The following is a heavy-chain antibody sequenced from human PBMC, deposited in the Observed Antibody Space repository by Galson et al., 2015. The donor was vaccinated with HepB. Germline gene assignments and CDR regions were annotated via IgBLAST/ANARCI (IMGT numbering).Heavy chain of an antibody. J-gene: IGHJ2*01. CDR1: GFNFRRYA. CDR2: ISGSGFFT. CDR3: ARPKDVGSGWSRVEWYFDL. Sequence: SLRLSCAASGFNFRRYAMSWVRQAPGRGLEWDSGISGSGFFTNYAASVTGRFTISRDNSKNKMYLQINSLGAEDTAVYYCARPKDVGSGWSRVEWYFDLWGRGTLVTVSS. D-gene: IGHD6-19*01. V-gene: IGHV3-23*01.